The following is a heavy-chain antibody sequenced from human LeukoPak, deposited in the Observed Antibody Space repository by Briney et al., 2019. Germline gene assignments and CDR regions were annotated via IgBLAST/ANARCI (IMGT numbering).Heavy chain of an antibody. CDR3: AGPGASSTSLFGFDP. CDR1: GFPFSRYP. Sequence: GKSLRLSCAASGFPFSRYPMHWVRHAPGRGLEWLAIVSEDGNKQGYADSVRGRLTISRDNSKNTLYLQMNSLRAEDTAVYYCAGPGASSTSLFGFDPWGQGTLVTVSS. CDR2: VSEDGNKQ. D-gene: IGHD2-2*01. J-gene: IGHJ5*02. V-gene: IGHV3-30*01.